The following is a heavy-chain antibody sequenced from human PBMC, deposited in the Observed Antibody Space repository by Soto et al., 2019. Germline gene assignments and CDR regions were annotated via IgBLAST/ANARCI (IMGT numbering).Heavy chain of an antibody. V-gene: IGHV5-51*01. CDR1: GYSFTSYW. D-gene: IGHD6-6*01. J-gene: IGHJ6*02. CDR2: IYPGDSDT. Sequence: GESLKISCKGPGYSFTSYWIGWVRQMPGKGLEWVGIIYPGDSDTRYSPSFQGQVTISADKSISTAYLQWSSLKASDTAMYYCARHEAARQGYYYGMDVWGQGTTVTVSS. CDR3: ARHEAARQGYYYGMDV.